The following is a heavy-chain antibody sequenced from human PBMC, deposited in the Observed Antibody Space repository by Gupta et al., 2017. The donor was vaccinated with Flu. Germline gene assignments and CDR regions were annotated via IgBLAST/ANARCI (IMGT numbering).Heavy chain of an antibody. CDR2: IKQDGSEK. CDR3: VGPLRGGNWLKDAFDI. J-gene: IGHJ3*02. V-gene: IGHV3-7*01. D-gene: IGHD5-12*01. Sequence: EMQLVESGGGLVQPGGSLRLSCEASGFTLSNYWMTWVRQAPGKGLEWVANIKQDGSEKNYVDSVKGRFNISRDNGKNSLFLQMNSLKVADTAVYYCVGPLRGGNWLKDAFDIWGQGTMVAVSS. CDR1: GFTLSNYW.